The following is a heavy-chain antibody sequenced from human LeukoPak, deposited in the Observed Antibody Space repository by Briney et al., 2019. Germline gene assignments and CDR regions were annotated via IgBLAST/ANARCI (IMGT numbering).Heavy chain of an antibody. D-gene: IGHD1-26*01. CDR2: TRNKANGYIT. CDR1: GFTFSDHF. CDR3: ASIRGTFGY. Sequence: GGSLRLSCAASGFTFSDHFLDWVRQAPGKGLEWVGRTRNKANGYITEYAASVKGRFTISRDDSKNSLYLQMSSLKTDDTAMYYCASIRGTFGYWGQGTLVTVSS. J-gene: IGHJ4*02. V-gene: IGHV3-72*01.